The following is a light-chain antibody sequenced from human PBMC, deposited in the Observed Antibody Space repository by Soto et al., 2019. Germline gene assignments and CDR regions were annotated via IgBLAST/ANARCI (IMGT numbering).Light chain of an antibody. V-gene: IGKV3-20*01. Sequence: EIVLTESPGTLSLSPGERASLSCRASQSVSSIYLAWYQQKPGQAPRLLIYGASSRPTGIPDRFSGSGSGTDFTLTISSLQPEDFATYFCQQSYSTPPWTFGQGTKVDI. CDR3: QQSYSTPPWT. CDR1: QSVSSIY. J-gene: IGKJ1*01. CDR2: GAS.